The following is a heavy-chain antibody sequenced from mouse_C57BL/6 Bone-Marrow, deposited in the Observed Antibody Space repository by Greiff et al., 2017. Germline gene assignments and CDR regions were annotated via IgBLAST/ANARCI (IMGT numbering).Heavy chain of an antibody. CDR2: IYPGDGDT. CDR3: ARDWDYFDY. V-gene: IGHV1-80*01. J-gene: IGHJ2*01. CDR1: GYAFSTYW. D-gene: IGHD4-1*01. Sequence: QVQLQQSGADLVKPGASVKISCTVSGYAFSTYWMNWVKQRPGKGLEWIGQIYPGDGDTNYTGKFNGKATLTADKSSSTAYMQLSSLTSEDSAVYFCARDWDYFDYWGQGTTLTVSS.